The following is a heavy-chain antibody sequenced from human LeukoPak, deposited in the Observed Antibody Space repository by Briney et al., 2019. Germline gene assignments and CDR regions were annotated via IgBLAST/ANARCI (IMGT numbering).Heavy chain of an antibody. Sequence: ASVKASCKASGYTFTSYYMHWVRQAPGQGLEWMGIINPSGGSTSYAQKFQGRVTMTRDTSTSTVYMELSSLRSEDTAVYYCASGEDNHYYDSSGYPLGYWGQGTLVTVSS. CDR2: INPSGGST. V-gene: IGHV1-46*01. J-gene: IGHJ4*02. CDR1: GYTFTSYY. D-gene: IGHD3-22*01. CDR3: ASGEDNHYYDSSGYPLGY.